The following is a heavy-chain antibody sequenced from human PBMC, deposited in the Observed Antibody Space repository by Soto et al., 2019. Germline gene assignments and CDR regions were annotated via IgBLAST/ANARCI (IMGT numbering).Heavy chain of an antibody. V-gene: IGHV3-30*03. J-gene: IGHJ3*02. CDR1: GFIFSSYG. CDR2: ILYDGSNK. D-gene: IGHD3-22*01. Sequence: GGSLRLSCAASGFIFSSYGMHWVRQAPGKGLEWVAVILYDGSNKYYAESVKGRFTISRDNSKNTLYLQMNSLRAEDTAVYYCARDAIIAMYYYDSSGYWGAFDIWGQGTMVTVSS. CDR3: ARDAIIAMYYYDSSGYWGAFDI.